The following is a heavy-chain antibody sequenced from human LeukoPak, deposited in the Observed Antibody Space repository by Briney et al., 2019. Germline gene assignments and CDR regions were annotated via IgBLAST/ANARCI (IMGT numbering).Heavy chain of an antibody. CDR1: GASISSYY. CDR3: ARDSNSWLRGNWFDP. CDR2: IYTSGST. J-gene: IGHJ5*02. V-gene: IGHV4-4*07. D-gene: IGHD6-13*01. Sequence: SETLSLTCTVSGASISSYYWSWIRQPAGKGLEWIGRIYTSGSTNYNPSLKSRVTMSVDTSKNQFSLKLSSVTAADTAVYYCARDSNSWLRGNWFDPWGQGTLVTVSS.